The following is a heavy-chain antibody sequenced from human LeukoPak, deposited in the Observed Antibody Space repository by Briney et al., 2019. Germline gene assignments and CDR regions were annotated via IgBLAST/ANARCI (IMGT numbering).Heavy chain of an antibody. V-gene: IGHV3-23*01. J-gene: IGHJ4*02. CDR2: ISGSGGST. CDR1: GFTFSTYA. Sequence: GGSLRLSCAASGFTFSTYAMSWVRQAPGKGLEWVSAISGSGGSTFNADSVKGRFTISRDNSKNTLFLQMNSLRAEDTAIYYCAKDHPSGYYFDYWGQGTLVSVSS. CDR3: AKDHPSGYYFDY. D-gene: IGHD1-14*01.